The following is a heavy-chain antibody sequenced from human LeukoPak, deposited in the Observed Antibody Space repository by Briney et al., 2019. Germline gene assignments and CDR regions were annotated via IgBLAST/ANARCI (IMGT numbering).Heavy chain of an antibody. D-gene: IGHD6-13*01. CDR3: AKDSSSSRSDAFDI. Sequence: GGSLRLSCVASGFTFGSYAMSWVRQAPGKGLEWVSSISGSGGSTYYADSVKGRFIISRDNSKNTLYLQMNSLRAEDTAVYYCAKDSSSSRSDAFDIWGQGTMVTVSS. J-gene: IGHJ3*02. V-gene: IGHV3-23*01. CDR2: ISGSGGST. CDR1: GFTFGSYA.